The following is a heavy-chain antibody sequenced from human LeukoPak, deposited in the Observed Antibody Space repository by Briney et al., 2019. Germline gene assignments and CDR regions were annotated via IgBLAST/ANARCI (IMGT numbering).Heavy chain of an antibody. CDR1: GYTFTVYF. D-gene: IGHD5-12*01. J-gene: IGHJ4*02. CDR3: ARVDIVATPNFDY. Sequence: ASMKVSCKASGYTFTVYFIHWVRQAPGQGLEWMGRINPNSGATDYAQKFQGRVTMTRDTSISTAYMELSSLKSDDTAVYYCARVDIVATPNFDYWGQGTLVTVSS. CDR2: INPNSGAT. V-gene: IGHV1-2*06.